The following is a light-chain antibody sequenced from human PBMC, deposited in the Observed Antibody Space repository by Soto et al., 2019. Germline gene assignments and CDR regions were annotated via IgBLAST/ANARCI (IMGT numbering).Light chain of an antibody. CDR3: AAWDDSLNAYV. Sequence: LTQPPSASETPGQRVTISCSGSSSNIGSNTVNWYQQLPGTAPKLVVYSNNQRPSGVPDRFSGSKSGSSASLAISGLQSEDEADYYCAAWDDSLNAYVFGTGTKVTVL. CDR2: SNN. J-gene: IGLJ1*01. CDR1: SSNIGSNT. V-gene: IGLV1-44*01.